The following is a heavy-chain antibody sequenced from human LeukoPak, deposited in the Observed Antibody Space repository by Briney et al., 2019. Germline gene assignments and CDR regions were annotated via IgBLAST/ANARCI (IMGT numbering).Heavy chain of an antibody. CDR3: ASLRDLMDGYNYFDY. D-gene: IGHD5-24*01. V-gene: IGHV4-4*09. J-gene: IGHJ4*02. CDR1: GGSISSYY. Sequence: SETLSLTCTVSGGSISSYYWSWIRQPPGKGLEWIWYIYTSGSTNYNPSLKSRVTISVDTSKNQFSLKLSSVTAADTAVYYCASLRDLMDGYNYFDYWGQGTLVTVSS. CDR2: IYTSGST.